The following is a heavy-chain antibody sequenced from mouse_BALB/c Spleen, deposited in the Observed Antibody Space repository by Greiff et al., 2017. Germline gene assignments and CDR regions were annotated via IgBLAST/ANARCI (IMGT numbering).Heavy chain of an antibody. V-gene: IGHV1-5*01. CDR3: TGSMITPYYYAMDY. CDR1: GYTFTSYW. Sequence: SGTVLARPGASVKMSCKASGYTFTSYWMHWVKQRPGQGLEWIGAIYPGNSDTSYNQKFKGKAKLTAVTSTSTAYMELSSLTNEDSAVYYCTGSMITPYYYAMDYWGQGTSVTVSS. J-gene: IGHJ4*01. D-gene: IGHD2-4*01. CDR2: IYPGNSDT.